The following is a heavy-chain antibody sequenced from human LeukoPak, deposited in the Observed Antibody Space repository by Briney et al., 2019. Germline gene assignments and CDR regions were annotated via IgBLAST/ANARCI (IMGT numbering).Heavy chain of an antibody. CDR1: GFTFSSYA. Sequence: PGGSLRLSCAASGFTFSSYAMSWVRQAPGKGLEWVSDISAGGGSTYYADSVKGRFTISRDNSKNTLYLQMNSLRAEDTAVYYCARGHSSSSPKLADWGQGTLVTVSS. J-gene: IGHJ4*02. CDR2: ISAGGGST. CDR3: ARGHSSSSPKLAD. D-gene: IGHD6-6*01. V-gene: IGHV3-23*01.